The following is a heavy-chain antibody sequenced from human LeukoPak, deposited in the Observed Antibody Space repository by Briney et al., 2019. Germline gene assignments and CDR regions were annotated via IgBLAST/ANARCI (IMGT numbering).Heavy chain of an antibody. Sequence: PSETLSLTCTVSGGSISSSSYYWSWIRQPPGKGLEWIGYIYYSGSTNYNPSLKSRVTISVDTSKNQFSLKLSSVTAADTAVYYCARDRDYGSGSYSNWFDPWGQGTLVTVSS. J-gene: IGHJ5*02. CDR2: IYYSGST. D-gene: IGHD3-10*01. CDR1: GGSISSSSYY. V-gene: IGHV4-61*01. CDR3: ARDRDYGSGSYSNWFDP.